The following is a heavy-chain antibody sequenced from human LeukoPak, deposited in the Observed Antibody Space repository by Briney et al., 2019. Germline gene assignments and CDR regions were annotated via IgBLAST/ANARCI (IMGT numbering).Heavy chain of an antibody. D-gene: IGHD6-19*01. J-gene: IGHJ3*02. CDR3: AKDPRVAAFSDAFDI. V-gene: IGHV3-23*01. Sequence: GSLRLSCAASGFTFSSYAMSCVRQAPGEGLEGVSAISGSGGSTYYADSVKGRFTISRDNTKNTLYLQMNRLRAEDTAVYYCAKDPRVAAFSDAFDIWGQGTMVTVSS. CDR2: ISGSGGST. CDR1: GFTFSSYA.